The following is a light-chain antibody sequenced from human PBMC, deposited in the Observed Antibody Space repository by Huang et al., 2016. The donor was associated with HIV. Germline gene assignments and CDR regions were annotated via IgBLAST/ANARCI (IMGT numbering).Light chain of an antibody. CDR1: QSVSTN. CDR3: QQYNNWPPWT. CDR2: GAI. J-gene: IGKJ1*01. Sequence: EIVMTQSPVTLSASPGERVTLSCRASQSVSTNLAWYQQKPGQAPRLLIFGAITRASGVSARFSGSGSGTEFTLTISSLQSEDFAIYYCQQYNNWPPWTFGQGTRVDFK. V-gene: IGKV3-15*01.